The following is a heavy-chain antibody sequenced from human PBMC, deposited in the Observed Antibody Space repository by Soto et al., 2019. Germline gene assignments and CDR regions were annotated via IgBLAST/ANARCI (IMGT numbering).Heavy chain of an antibody. CDR3: AREFRLGAVGTVGFDY. CDR2: IYYSGST. D-gene: IGHD3-16*01. V-gene: IGHV4-59*12. J-gene: IGHJ4*02. CDR1: GGSINNYY. Sequence: PSETLSLTCTVSGGSINNYYWSWIRQPPGQGLEWIGSIYYSGSTNYNPSLKSRVTISVDTSKNQFSLKLSSVTADDTAVYYCAREFRLGAVGTVGFDYWGQGTLVTVSS.